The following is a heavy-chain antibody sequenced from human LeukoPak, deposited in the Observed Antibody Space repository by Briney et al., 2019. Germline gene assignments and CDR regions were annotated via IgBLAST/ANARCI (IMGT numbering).Heavy chain of an antibody. CDR2: INQSGST. V-gene: IGHV4-34*01. D-gene: IGHD6-13*01. CDR3: ARGRGRYSSSWRVKYYFDY. CDR1: GGSFSGYY. Sequence: SETLSLTCAVYGGSFSGYYWNWIRQPPGKGLEWIGEINQSGSTNYNPSLKSRVTTSVDTSKNQFSLKLSSVTAADTAVYYCARGRGRYSSSWRVKYYFDYWGQGTLVTVSS. J-gene: IGHJ4*02.